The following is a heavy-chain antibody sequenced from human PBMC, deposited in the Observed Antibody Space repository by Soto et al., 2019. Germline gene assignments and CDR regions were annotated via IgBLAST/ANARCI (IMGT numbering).Heavy chain of an antibody. CDR2: INSDGSST. D-gene: IGHD2-2*01. CDR3: AREIVVENWFDP. Sequence: EVQLVESGGGLVQPGGSLRLSCAASGFTFSSYWMHWVRQAPGKGLVWVSRINSDGSSTSYADSVKGRFTISRDNAKNTLYLQMNSLRAEDTAVYYCAREIVVENWFDPWGQGTLVTVSS. J-gene: IGHJ5*02. CDR1: GFTFSSYW. V-gene: IGHV3-74*01.